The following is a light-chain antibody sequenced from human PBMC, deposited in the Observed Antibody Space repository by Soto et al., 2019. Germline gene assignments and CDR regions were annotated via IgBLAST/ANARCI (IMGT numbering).Light chain of an antibody. CDR2: KAS. J-gene: IGKJ4*01. CDR3: QHYNNYPLT. V-gene: IGKV1-5*03. Sequence: DIQMTQSPSTLSASVGDRVTITCRASQSISSWLAWYQQKPGKVPKLLIYKASSLESGVPSRFSGSGSGTEFTHTISSLQPDDFATYYCQHYNNYPLTFGGGTKVEIK. CDR1: QSISSW.